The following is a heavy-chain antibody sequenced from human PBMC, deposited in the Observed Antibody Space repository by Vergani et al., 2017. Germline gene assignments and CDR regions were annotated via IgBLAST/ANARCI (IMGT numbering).Heavy chain of an antibody. CDR2: IFSNDEK. V-gene: IGHV2-26*01. D-gene: IGHD3-3*01. CDR1: GFSLSNARMG. Sequence: QVTLKESGPVLVKPTETLTLTCTVSGFSLSNARMGVSWIRQPPGKALEWLAHIFSNDEKSYSTSLKSRLTITKDTSKNQVVLTMTNMDPVDTATYYCAHEHYDFWSGSYYFDYWGQGTLVTVSS. CDR3: AHEHYDFWSGSYYFDY. J-gene: IGHJ4*02.